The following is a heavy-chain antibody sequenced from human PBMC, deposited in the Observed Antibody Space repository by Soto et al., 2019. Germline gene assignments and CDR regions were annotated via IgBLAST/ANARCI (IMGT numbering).Heavy chain of an antibody. CDR3: ARDRVLYSYALDAAFDI. J-gene: IGHJ3*02. D-gene: IGHD5-18*01. CDR1: GGSISSSNW. V-gene: IGHV4-4*02. Sequence: SETLSLTCAVSGGSISSSNWWSWVRQPPGKGLEWIGEVYHSGSTNYNPSLKSRVTISVDKSKNQFSLKLSSVTAADTAVYYCARDRVLYSYALDAAFDIWGQGTMVTVSS. CDR2: VYHSGST.